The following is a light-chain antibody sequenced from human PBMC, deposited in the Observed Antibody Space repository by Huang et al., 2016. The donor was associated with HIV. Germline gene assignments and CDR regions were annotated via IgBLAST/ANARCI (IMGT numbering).Light chain of an antibody. J-gene: IGKJ4*01. Sequence: EIVLTQSPATLSFFPGQRVSLSCRASQNINTHLAWYQQRPGQPPRLLIYDASSRVPGVAARFSGSGSGTDFTLTISSLESEDFATYYCQQRVNGLTFGGGTKM. CDR1: QNINTH. CDR2: DAS. V-gene: IGKV3-11*01. CDR3: QQRVNGLT.